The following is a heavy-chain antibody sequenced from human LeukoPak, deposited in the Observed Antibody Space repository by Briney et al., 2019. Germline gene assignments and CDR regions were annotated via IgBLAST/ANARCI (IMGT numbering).Heavy chain of an antibody. CDR1: GFTFSSYG. J-gene: IGHJ4*02. Sequence: GGSLRLSCAASGFTFSSYGMHWVRQAPGKGLEWVAVISYDGSNKYYADSVKGRFTISRDNSKNTLYLQMNSLRAEDTAVYYCANHYYESSGRGDYWGQGTLVTVSS. CDR2: ISYDGSNK. D-gene: IGHD3-22*01. V-gene: IGHV3-30*18. CDR3: ANHYYESSGRGDY.